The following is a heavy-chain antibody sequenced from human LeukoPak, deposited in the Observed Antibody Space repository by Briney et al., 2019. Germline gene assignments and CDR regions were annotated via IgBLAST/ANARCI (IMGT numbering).Heavy chain of an antibody. CDR2: ISWNSGSI. V-gene: IGHV3-9*01. Sequence: GGSLRLSCAASGFTFDDYAMPWVRQAPGKGLEWVSGISWNSGSIGYADSVKGRFTISRDNAKNSLYLQMNSLRAEDTALYYCAEANSYCSGGSCYGYYFDYWGQGTLVTVPS. CDR1: GFTFDDYA. J-gene: IGHJ4*02. D-gene: IGHD2-15*01. CDR3: AEANSYCSGGSCYGYYFDY.